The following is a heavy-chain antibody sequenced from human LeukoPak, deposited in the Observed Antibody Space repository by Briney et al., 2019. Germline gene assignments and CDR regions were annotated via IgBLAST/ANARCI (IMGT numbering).Heavy chain of an antibody. CDR1: GFTFSSYA. CDR2: IKEDGGEI. V-gene: IGHV3-7*03. Sequence: GGSLRLSCAASGFTFSSYAMSWVRQAPGKGLEWVANIKEDGGEIHFVDSMKGRFTISRDNAKNSLYLQMNSLRGGDTAVYYCARSGYSHSWDYWGQGTLVIVSS. J-gene: IGHJ4*02. D-gene: IGHD1-26*01. CDR3: ARSGYSHSWDY.